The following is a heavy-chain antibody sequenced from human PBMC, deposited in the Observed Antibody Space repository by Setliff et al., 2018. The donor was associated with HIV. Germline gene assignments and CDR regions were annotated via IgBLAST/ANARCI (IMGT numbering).Heavy chain of an antibody. Sequence: SETLSLTCTVSGDSISSHYWSWIRQPPGKGLEWIGYIYYSGSTNYNPSLKSRVTISVDTSKNQFSLKLNSVTAADTAVYYCEAATVGEAGYYGIDVWGPGTTVTVSS. J-gene: IGHJ6*02. CDR1: GDSISSHY. V-gene: IGHV4-59*11. CDR3: EAATVGEAGYYGIDV. D-gene: IGHD1-26*01. CDR2: IYYSGST.